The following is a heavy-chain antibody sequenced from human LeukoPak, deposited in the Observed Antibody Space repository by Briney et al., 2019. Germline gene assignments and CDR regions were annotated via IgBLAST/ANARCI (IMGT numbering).Heavy chain of an antibody. Sequence: SETLSLTCTVSGGSISSYYWNWIRQPPGKGLEWIGYIYYSGSTNYNPSLRSRVTISVDTSKDQFSLKLSSVTAADTAVYYCARTDYPGIAALLVQDYYYYMDVWGKGTTVTVSS. CDR3: ARTDYPGIAALLVQDYYYYMDV. V-gene: IGHV4-59*01. D-gene: IGHD6-13*01. CDR2: IYYSGST. J-gene: IGHJ6*03. CDR1: GGSISSYY.